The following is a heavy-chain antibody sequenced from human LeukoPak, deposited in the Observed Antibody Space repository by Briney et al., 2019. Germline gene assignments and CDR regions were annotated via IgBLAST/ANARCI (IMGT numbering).Heavy chain of an antibody. V-gene: IGHV3-21*01. D-gene: IGHD6-13*01. CDR3: ARAYSSSWPGWYDP. Sequence: GGSLRLSCAASGFLFSNYNMNWVRQAPGKGLEGVSSISSSGSSIYYADSVKGRFTISRDNAKNSLFLEMNSLRAEDTAIYYCARAYSSSWPGWYDPWGQGTLVTVSS. CDR1: GFLFSNYN. J-gene: IGHJ5*02. CDR2: ISSSGSSI.